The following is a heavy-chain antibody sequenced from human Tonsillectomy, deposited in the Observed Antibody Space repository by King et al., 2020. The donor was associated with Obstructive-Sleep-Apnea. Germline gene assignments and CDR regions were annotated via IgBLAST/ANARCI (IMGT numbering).Heavy chain of an antibody. Sequence: VQLQESGPGLVKPSDTLSLTCTVAGDSISSGYCWGWIRQPPGKGLEWIGNMCYSGTSHYNPSLRSRVSVSLDTSSNQFSLRLTSVTASDTALYYCARDMWSSSSLGPWGQGVLVIVSS. CDR2: MCYSGTS. V-gene: IGHV4-38-2*02. CDR1: GDSISSGYC. CDR3: ARDMWSSSSLGP. D-gene: IGHD6-6*01. J-gene: IGHJ5*02.